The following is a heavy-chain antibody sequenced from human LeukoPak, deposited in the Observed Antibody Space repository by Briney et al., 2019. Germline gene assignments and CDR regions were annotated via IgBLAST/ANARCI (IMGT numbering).Heavy chain of an antibody. J-gene: IGHJ4*02. CDR1: VGSISRSSYY. CDR3: ARFGFRCSSTSCHLGY. D-gene: IGHD2-2*01. V-gene: IGHV4-39*01. CDR2: IYNSGSA. Sequence: SETLSLTCTVSVGSISRSSYYWGWIRQPPGKGRESYGSIYNSGSAYYNPSLKSRIAISVDTSKNQFSLKLSSVTAADTAVYYCARFGFRCSSTSCHLGYWGQGTLVTVSS.